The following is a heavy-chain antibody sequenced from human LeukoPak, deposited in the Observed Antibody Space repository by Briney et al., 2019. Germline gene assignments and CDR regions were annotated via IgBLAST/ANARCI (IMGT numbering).Heavy chain of an antibody. D-gene: IGHD3-10*01. Sequence: ASVKVSCKASGYTFTSYGISWVRQAPGQGLEWMGWISADNGKTHYAQNLQGRVTMTTDTSTSTAYMELRSLRSDDTGVFYCTRDQVNYYGSGSNYFDYWGQGTLVTVSS. J-gene: IGHJ4*02. CDR2: ISADNGKT. V-gene: IGHV1-18*01. CDR1: GYTFTSYG. CDR3: TRDQVNYYGSGSNYFDY.